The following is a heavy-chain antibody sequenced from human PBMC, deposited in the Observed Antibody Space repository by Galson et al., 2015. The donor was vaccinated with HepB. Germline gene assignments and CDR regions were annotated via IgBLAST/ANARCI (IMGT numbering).Heavy chain of an antibody. CDR2: VKSDGSST. D-gene: IGHD3-3*01. CDR1: GFTFSSYW. J-gene: IGHJ4*02. CDR3: VRDLEWDQGY. V-gene: IGHV3-74*01. Sequence: SLRLSCAASGFTFSSYWMHWVRQAPGKGLVWVSRVKSDGSSTNYADSVKGRFTISRDNAKNTLYLQMNSLRPEDTAVYYCVRDLEWDQGYWGQGTLVTVSS.